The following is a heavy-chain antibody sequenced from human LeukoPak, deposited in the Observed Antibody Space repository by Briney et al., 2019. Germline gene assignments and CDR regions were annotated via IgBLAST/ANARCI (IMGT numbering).Heavy chain of an antibody. CDR1: GGSFSGYY. D-gene: IGHD2-2*01. V-gene: IGHV4-34*01. Sequence: SETLSLTCAVYGGSFSGYYWSWIRQPPGKGLEWIGEINHSGSTNYNPSLKSRVTISVDTSKNQFSLKLSSVTAADTAVYYCARRRPRSQAVGFDYWGQGTLVTVSS. CDR3: ARRRPRSQAVGFDY. CDR2: INHSGST. J-gene: IGHJ4*02.